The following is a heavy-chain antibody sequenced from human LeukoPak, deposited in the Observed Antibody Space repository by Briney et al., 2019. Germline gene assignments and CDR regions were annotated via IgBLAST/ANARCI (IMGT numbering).Heavy chain of an antibody. CDR3: ARIFDSSGYPDDAFDI. Sequence: GGSLRLSCAASRFNLGTYSMNWVRQAPGKGLEWVSYISSSGSTMYYADSVKGRFTISRGNAKNSLYLQMNSLRAEDTAVFYCARIFDSSGYPDDAFDIWGQGTMVTVSS. V-gene: IGHV3-48*01. CDR2: ISSSGSTM. J-gene: IGHJ3*02. D-gene: IGHD3-22*01. CDR1: RFNLGTYS.